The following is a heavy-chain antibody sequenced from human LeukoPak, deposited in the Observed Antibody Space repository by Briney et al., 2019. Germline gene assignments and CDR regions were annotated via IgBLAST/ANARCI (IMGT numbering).Heavy chain of an antibody. CDR3: ARGIVVVPAAAHFDP. J-gene: IGHJ5*02. D-gene: IGHD2-2*01. CDR2: IYYSGST. V-gene: IGHV4-31*03. Sequence: PSETLSLTCTVSGGSLSSGGYYWRWIRQHPGKGLEWFVYIYYSGSTYYNPSLKSRVTISVDTSKNQFSLKLSSVTAADTAVYYCARGIVVVPAAAHFDPWGQGTLVTVSS. CDR1: GGSLSSGGYY.